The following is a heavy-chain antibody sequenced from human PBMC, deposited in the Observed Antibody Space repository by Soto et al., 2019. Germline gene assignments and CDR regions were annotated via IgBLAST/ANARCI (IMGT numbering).Heavy chain of an antibody. V-gene: IGHV3-15*07. J-gene: IGHJ6*02. Sequence: GGSLRLSCAASGFTFSNAWMNWVRQAPGKGLEWVGRIKSKTDGGTTDYAAPVKGRFTISRDDSKNTLYLQMNSLKTEDTAVYYCTSRLSSSWDPGTKLYYYYGMDVWGQGTTVTVSS. D-gene: IGHD6-13*01. CDR2: IKSKTDGGTT. CDR1: GFTFSNAW. CDR3: TSRLSSSWDPGTKLYYYYGMDV.